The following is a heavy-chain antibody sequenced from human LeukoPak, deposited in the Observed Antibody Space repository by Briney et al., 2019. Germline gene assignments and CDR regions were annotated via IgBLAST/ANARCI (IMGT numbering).Heavy chain of an antibody. CDR2: IANSVIHI. Sequence: PGGSLRLSCAASGFSFSTYSMSWVRQAPGKGLEWVSSIANSVIHIYYADSVKGRFTVSRDNAKNSLYLQMDGLRAEDTAIYYCAIDFGGTLKTALDYWGQGNLVTVSS. D-gene: IGHD2-15*01. CDR1: GFSFSTYS. CDR3: AIDFGGTLKTALDY. J-gene: IGHJ4*02. V-gene: IGHV3-21*01.